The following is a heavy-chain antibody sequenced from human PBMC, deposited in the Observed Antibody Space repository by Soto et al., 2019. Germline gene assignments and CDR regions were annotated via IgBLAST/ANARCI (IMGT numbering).Heavy chain of an antibody. CDR3: AADHYLVYYGMDV. D-gene: IGHD1-26*01. V-gene: IGHV1-58*01. CDR1: GFTFTSSA. Sequence: QMKLVQSGPEVKKPGTSVKVSCKASGFTFTSSAVQWVRQARGQRLEWMGWIVVGSGNTNYAQKVQERVTITRDMSESTAYGELSSLRSEATAVYYCAADHYLVYYGMDVWGQGTTVTVSS. J-gene: IGHJ6*02. CDR2: IVVGSGNT.